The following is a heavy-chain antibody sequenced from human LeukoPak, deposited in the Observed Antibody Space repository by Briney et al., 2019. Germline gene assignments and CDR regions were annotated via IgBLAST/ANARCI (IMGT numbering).Heavy chain of an antibody. CDR2: ISGSSGII. J-gene: IGHJ6*02. D-gene: IGHD6-19*01. CDR3: ARSGWSAFAYYYGMDV. V-gene: IGHV3-48*01. CDR1: GFTFNTYT. Sequence: GGSLRLSCAASGFTFNTYTMNWVRQAPGKGLEWVSYISGSSGIIDYADSVRGRFTISRDNAKNSLYLQMNSLRAEDTAVYYCARSGWSAFAYYYGMDVWGPGTTVTVSS.